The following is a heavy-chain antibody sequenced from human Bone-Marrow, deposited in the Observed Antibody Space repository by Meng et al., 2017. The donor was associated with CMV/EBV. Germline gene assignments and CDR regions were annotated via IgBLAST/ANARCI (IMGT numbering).Heavy chain of an antibody. V-gene: IGHV4-34*01. CDR2: INHSGST. J-gene: IGHJ4*02. D-gene: IGHD6-13*01. CDR3: ARTGDSSSWYYFDY. CDR1: GGSFSGYY. Sequence: QVQLQQLGAGLFKPSETLSLTFAVYGGSFSGYYWSWSRQPPGKGLEWIGEINHSGSTNYNPSLKSRVTISVDTSKNQFSLKLSSVTAADTAVYYCARTGDSSSWYYFDYWGQGTLVTVSS.